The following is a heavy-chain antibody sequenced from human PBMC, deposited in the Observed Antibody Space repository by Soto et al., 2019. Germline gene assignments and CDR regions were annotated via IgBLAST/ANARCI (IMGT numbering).Heavy chain of an antibody. CDR1: GYTFTSYG. V-gene: IGHV1-18*01. Sequence: QVRLEQSGPEVKKTGASVKVSCKASGYTFTSYGISWVRQAPGQGLEWMGWINIYSGDANYARSFSERVSMTRDSSMRRAYMEMRTLRSDDTAVYYCARALYYYDNSGLSYWGQGTLVTVSS. CDR2: INIYSGDA. J-gene: IGHJ4*02. CDR3: ARALYYYDNSGLSY. D-gene: IGHD3-22*01.